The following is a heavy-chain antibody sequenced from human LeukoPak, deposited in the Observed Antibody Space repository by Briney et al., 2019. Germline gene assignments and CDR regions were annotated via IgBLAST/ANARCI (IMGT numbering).Heavy chain of an antibody. Sequence: GASVKVSCKASGGTFSSYAISWVRQAPGQGLEWMGRIIPILGIANYAQKFRGRVTITADKSTSTAYMELSSLRSEDTAVYYCARDFSWTGDYYYYGMDVWGQGTTVTVSS. V-gene: IGHV1-69*04. CDR3: ARDFSWTGDYYYYGMDV. D-gene: IGHD3/OR15-3a*01. CDR2: IIPILGIA. CDR1: GGTFSSYA. J-gene: IGHJ6*02.